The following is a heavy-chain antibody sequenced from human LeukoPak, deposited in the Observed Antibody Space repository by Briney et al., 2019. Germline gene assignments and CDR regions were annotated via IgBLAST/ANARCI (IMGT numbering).Heavy chain of an antibody. CDR3: ARAPMAITTSAFPDAFDF. D-gene: IGHD5-12*01. J-gene: IGHJ3*01. Sequence: SETLSLTCTVSGDSVSGHYWSWIRQTPGKGLEWIGYVSYSVGTNYNPSLKRRVSISLDTSKNQFSLKLSSPAAADPAVYYCARAPMAITTSAFPDAFDFWGQGTMVTVSS. CDR1: GDSVSGHY. CDR2: VSYSVGT. V-gene: IGHV4-59*02.